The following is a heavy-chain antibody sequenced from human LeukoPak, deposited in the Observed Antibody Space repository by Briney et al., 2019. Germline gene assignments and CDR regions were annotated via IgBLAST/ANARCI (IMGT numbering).Heavy chain of an antibody. CDR2: INPSGGST. D-gene: IGHD1/OR15-1a*01. CDR3: ARDPPNNPHFDY. Sequence: ASVKVSCKASGYTFTSYYMHWVRQAPGQGLEWMGIINPSGGSTSYAQKFQGRVTMTRDTSTSTVYMELSSLISEDTAVYYCARDPPNNPHFDYWGQGTLVTVSS. CDR1: GYTFTSYY. V-gene: IGHV1-46*01. J-gene: IGHJ4*02.